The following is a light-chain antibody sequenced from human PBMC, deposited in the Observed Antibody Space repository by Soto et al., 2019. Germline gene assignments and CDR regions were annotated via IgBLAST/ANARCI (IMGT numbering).Light chain of an antibody. CDR2: GNS. V-gene: IGLV1-40*01. CDR1: SSNIGAGYS. Sequence: QAVLTQSPSVSGAPGQKVTISCTGSSSNIGAGYSVHWYQQLPGTAPKVLIHGNSNRPSGVPDRFSGSKSDTSASLAITGLQAEDEADYYCQSYDRSLSGVVFGGGTKVTVL. J-gene: IGLJ2*01. CDR3: QSYDRSLSGVV.